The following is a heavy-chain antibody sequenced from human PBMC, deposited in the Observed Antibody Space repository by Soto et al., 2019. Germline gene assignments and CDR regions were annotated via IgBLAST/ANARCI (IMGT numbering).Heavy chain of an antibody. CDR3: ANLRLTAVEMATIYDY. Sequence: GGSLRLSCAASGFTFSSYGMHWVRQAPGKGLEWVAVISYDGSNKYYADSVKGRFTISRDNSKNTLYLQMNSLRAEDTAVYYCANLRLTAVEMATIYDYWGQGTLVTVSS. CDR2: ISYDGSNK. CDR1: GFTFSSYG. V-gene: IGHV3-30*18. D-gene: IGHD5-12*01. J-gene: IGHJ4*02.